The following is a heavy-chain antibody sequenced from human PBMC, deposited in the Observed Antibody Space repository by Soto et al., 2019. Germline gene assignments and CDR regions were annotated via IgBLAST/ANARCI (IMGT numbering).Heavy chain of an antibody. V-gene: IGHV3-49*04. D-gene: IGHD3-22*01. J-gene: IGHJ6*02. CDR1: GFTFGDYA. CDR3: RHYYDKLPNYYYGMDV. Sequence: PGGSLRLSCTASGFTFGDYAMSWVRQAPGKGLEWVGFIRSKAYGGTTEYAASVKGRFTISRDDSKSIAYLQMNSLKTEDTAVYYCRHYYDKLPNYYYGMDVWGQGTTVTVSS. CDR2: IRSKAYGGTT.